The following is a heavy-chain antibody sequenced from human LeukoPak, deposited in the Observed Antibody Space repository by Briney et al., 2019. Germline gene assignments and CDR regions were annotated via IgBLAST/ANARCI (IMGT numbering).Heavy chain of an antibody. CDR1: GYTFTSYG. CDR2: ISAYNGNT. J-gene: IGHJ5*02. V-gene: IGHV1-18*01. Sequence: ASVKVSCKASGYTFTSYGISWVRQAPGQGLEWMGWISAYNGNTNYAQKLQGRVTMTTDTSTSTAYMELRSLRSDDTAVYYCARKGEHYYDSGNLWPAWFDLWGQGTLVTVSS. CDR3: ARKGEHYYDSGNLWPAWFDL. D-gene: IGHD3-10*01.